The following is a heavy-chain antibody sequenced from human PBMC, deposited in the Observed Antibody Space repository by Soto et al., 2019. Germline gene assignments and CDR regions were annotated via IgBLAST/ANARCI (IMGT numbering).Heavy chain of an antibody. CDR3: ARDLWVEPELYYYGMDV. Sequence: SETLSLTSTVPGDSISRAVYYWSWIRQPPGKGLEWIGHIFYSGNTYYNPSLKSRLTISVDTSKNHFSLRLTSVTAADTAVYYCARDLWVEPELYYYGMDVWGQGTTVTVSS. CDR2: IFYSGNT. J-gene: IGHJ6*02. V-gene: IGHV4-30-4*01. CDR1: GDSISRAVYY. D-gene: IGHD1-1*01.